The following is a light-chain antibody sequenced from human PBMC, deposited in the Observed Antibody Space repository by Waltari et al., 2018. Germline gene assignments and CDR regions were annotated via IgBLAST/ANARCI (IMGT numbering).Light chain of an antibody. CDR3: SSYTSSTTVV. J-gene: IGLJ2*01. V-gene: IGLV2-14*03. CDR1: RYDVGGYKF. CDR2: DVS. Sequence: QSALTQPASVSGSPGQSITISCAGSRYDVGGYKFVSWYQQPPGRAPKLLIYDVSNRPSGLSSRVSGSKSGSTASLTISGLQTEDEADYFCSSYTSSTTVVFGGGTKLTVL.